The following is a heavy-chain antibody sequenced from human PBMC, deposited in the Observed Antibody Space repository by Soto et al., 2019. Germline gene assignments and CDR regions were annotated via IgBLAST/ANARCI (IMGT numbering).Heavy chain of an antibody. D-gene: IGHD5-12*01. V-gene: IGHV3-11*06. J-gene: IGHJ4*02. Sequence: LRLSCAASGFTFSDYYMSWIRQAPGKGLEWVSYISSSSSYTNYADSVKGRFTISRDNAKNSLYLQMNSLRAEDTAVYYCARSGWLQLAYFDYWGQGTLVTVSS. CDR1: GFTFSDYY. CDR2: ISSSSSYT. CDR3: ARSGWLQLAYFDY.